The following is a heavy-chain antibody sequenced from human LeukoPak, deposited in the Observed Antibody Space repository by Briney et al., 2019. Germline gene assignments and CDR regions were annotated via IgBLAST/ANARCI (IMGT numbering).Heavy chain of an antibody. CDR3: ARDWGDYYFDY. J-gene: IGHJ4*02. CDR1: GFTFSTYS. V-gene: IGHV3-21*01. D-gene: IGHD3-16*01. CDR2: ISSSSSYI. Sequence: GDSLRLSCAASGFTFSTYSMNWFRQAPGKGLEWVSSISSSSSYIYYTDSVKGRFTISRDNAKNSLSLQMNSLRAEDTAVYYCARDWGDYYFDYWGQGTLVTVSS.